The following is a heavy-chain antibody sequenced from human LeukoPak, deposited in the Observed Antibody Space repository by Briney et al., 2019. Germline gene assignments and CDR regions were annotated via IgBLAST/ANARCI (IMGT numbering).Heavy chain of an antibody. J-gene: IGHJ3*02. V-gene: IGHV1-69*02. CDR1: GGTFSSYT. D-gene: IGHD3-22*01. Sequence: ASVKVSCKASGGTFSSYTISWVRQAPGQGLEWMGRIIPILGIANYAQKFQGRVTITADKSTSTAYMELSSLRSEDTAVYYCARSITKIVVVPHAFDIWGQGTMVTVSS. CDR2: IIPILGIA. CDR3: ARSITKIVVVPHAFDI.